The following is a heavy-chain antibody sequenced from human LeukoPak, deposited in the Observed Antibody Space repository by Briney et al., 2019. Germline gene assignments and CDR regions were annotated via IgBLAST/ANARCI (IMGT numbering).Heavy chain of an antibody. CDR3: ARSSAQGGPFDY. CDR1: GYTFTGYY. V-gene: IGHV1-2*02. CDR2: INPNSGGT. Sequence: ASVKVSCKASGYTFTGYYMHWVRQAPGQGLEWMGWINPNSGGTNYARKFQGRVTMTRDTSISTAYMELSRLRSDDTAVYYCARSSAQGGPFDYWGQGTLVTVSS. J-gene: IGHJ4*02. D-gene: IGHD1-26*01.